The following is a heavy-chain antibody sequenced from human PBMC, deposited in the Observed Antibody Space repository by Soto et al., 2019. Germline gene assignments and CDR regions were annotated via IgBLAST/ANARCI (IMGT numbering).Heavy chain of an antibody. V-gene: IGHV3-30-3*01. CDR1: GFTDSHYA. CDR2: ISYDGSKK. J-gene: IGHJ5*02. CDR3: ARDVAGKNYFDP. Sequence: QAQLVESGGGVVQPGRSLRLSCAASGFTDSHYAMHWVRQAPGKGLEWVAIISYDGSKKYYGDSVKGRFTISRDNSKNTLYLQMNSLRVEDTAVYNCARDVAGKNYFDPWGQGTPVTVSS. D-gene: IGHD1-7*01.